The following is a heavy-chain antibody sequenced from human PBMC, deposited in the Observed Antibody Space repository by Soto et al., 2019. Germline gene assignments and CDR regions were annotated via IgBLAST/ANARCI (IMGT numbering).Heavy chain of an antibody. D-gene: IGHD3-22*01. CDR3: ANTLYYYDSSGYQ. J-gene: IGHJ4*02. V-gene: IGHV3-23*01. CDR2: ISGSGGST. Sequence: EVPLLESGGGLVQPGGSLRLSCAASGFTFSSYAMSWVRQAPGKGLEWVSAISGSGGSTYYADSVKGRFTISTDNSKTTLYLQMNSPRAEDTAVYYCANTLYYYDSSGYQWGQGTLVTVSS. CDR1: GFTFSSYA.